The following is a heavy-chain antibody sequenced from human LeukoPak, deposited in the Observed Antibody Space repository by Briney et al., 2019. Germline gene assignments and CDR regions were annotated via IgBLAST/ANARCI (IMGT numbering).Heavy chain of an antibody. CDR2: INAGNGNT. J-gene: IGHJ5*02. V-gene: IGHV1-3*01. CDR3: ARGRRVLLWFGELSPWFDP. D-gene: IGHD3-10*01. Sequence: ASVKVSCKASGYTFTSYAMHWVRQAPGQRLEWMGWINAGNGNTKYSQKFQGRVTITRDTSASTAYMELSSLRSEDTAVYYCARGRRVLLWFGELSPWFDPWGQGTLVTVSS. CDR1: GYTFTSYA.